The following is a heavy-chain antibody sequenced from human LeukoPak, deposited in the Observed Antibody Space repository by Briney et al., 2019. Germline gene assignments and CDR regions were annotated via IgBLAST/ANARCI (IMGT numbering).Heavy chain of an antibody. J-gene: IGHJ2*01. CDR1: EFSFSSYW. CDR2: IKQDGNEE. Sequence: GGSLRLSCAASEFSFSSYWMSWVRQAPGKGLEWVANIKQDGNEEYYVDSMKGRFTISRDNAKHVLYLQINSLRVGDTAVYYCAGGARGYNWYFDLWGRGTLVTVSP. V-gene: IGHV3-7*01. CDR3: AGGARGYNWYFDL. D-gene: IGHD3-16*01.